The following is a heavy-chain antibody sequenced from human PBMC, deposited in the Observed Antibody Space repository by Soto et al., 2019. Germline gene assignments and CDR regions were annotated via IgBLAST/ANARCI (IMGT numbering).Heavy chain of an antibody. V-gene: IGHV3-30-3*01. D-gene: IGHD1-1*01. CDR3: AREIRNGDAFDI. Sequence: QVQLVESGGGVVQPGRSLRLSCAASGFTFSSYAMHWVRQAPGKGLEWVAVISYDGSNKYYADSVKGRFTISRDNSKNTLYLQMNSLRAEDTAVYYCAREIRNGDAFDIWGQGTMVTVSS. CDR2: ISYDGSNK. J-gene: IGHJ3*02. CDR1: GFTFSSYA.